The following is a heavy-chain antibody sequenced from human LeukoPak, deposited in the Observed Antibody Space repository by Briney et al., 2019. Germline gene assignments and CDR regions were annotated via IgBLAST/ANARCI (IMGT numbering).Heavy chain of an antibody. CDR1: GYTFTTYD. V-gene: IGHV1-8*01. Sequence: GASVKVSCKAFGYTFTTYDINWVRQATGQGLEWMGWVNPSSGVTRYAQKFQGRVTMTRNTSTSTAYMELSSLRSEDTAVYYCAENYDFLTGYASWGQGTLVTVSS. D-gene: IGHD3-9*01. CDR3: AENYDFLTGYAS. J-gene: IGHJ4*02. CDR2: VNPSSGVT.